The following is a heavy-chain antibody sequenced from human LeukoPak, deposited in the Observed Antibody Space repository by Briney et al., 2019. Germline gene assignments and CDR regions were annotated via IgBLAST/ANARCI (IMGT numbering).Heavy chain of an antibody. CDR3: ARGTHDYGDYGTFDY. CDR2: INHSGST. J-gene: IGHJ4*02. Sequence: PSETLSLTCAVCGGSFSGYYWSWIRQPPGKGLEWIGEINHSGSTNYNPSLKSRVTISVDTSKNQFSLKLSSVTAADTAVYYCARGTHDYGDYGTFDYWGQGTLVTVSS. V-gene: IGHV4-34*01. CDR1: GGSFSGYY. D-gene: IGHD4-17*01.